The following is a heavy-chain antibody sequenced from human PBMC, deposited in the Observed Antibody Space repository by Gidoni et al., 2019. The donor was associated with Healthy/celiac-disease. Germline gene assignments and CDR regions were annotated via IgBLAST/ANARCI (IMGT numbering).Heavy chain of an antibody. Sequence: QVQLQESGPGLVKPSETLSLTCTVSGYSISSVYYCGWIRQPPGKWLEWIGSRYHSGSTYYNPSLKSRVTISVDTSKNQFSLKLSSVTAADTAVYYCARVGSSSKYFDYWGQGTLVTVSS. J-gene: IGHJ4*02. CDR1: GYSISSVYY. D-gene: IGHD6-13*01. V-gene: IGHV4-38-2*02. CDR3: ARVGSSSKYFDY. CDR2: RYHSGST.